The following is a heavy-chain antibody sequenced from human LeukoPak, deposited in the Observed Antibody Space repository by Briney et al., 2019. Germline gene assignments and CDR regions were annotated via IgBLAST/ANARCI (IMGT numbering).Heavy chain of an antibody. CDR2: ISYDGSNK. CDR1: GFTFSSYA. J-gene: IGHJ5*02. D-gene: IGHD3-3*01. Sequence: GGSLRLSCAASGFTFSSYAMHWVRQAPGKGLEWVAVISYDGSNKYYADSVKGRFTISRDNSKNTLYLQMNSLRAEDTAVYYCAKGPRITIFGVVILNWFDPWGQGTLVTVSS. V-gene: IGHV3-30*04. CDR3: AKGPRITIFGVVILNWFDP.